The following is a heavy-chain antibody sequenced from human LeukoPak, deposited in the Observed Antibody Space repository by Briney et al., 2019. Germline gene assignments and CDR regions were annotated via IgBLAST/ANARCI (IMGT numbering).Heavy chain of an antibody. J-gene: IGHJ5*02. CDR1: GYTFTGYC. V-gene: IGHV1-2*02. CDR3: ARDPRGYSGYENWFDP. Sequence: ASVKVSCKASGYTFTGYCIHWGREAPGQGLEWMGWINPNNGGTNYAQRYQDRVTMTRDTSISTAYIELSSLRSDDTAVYYCARDPRGYSGYENWFDPWGQGTLVTVSS. CDR2: INPNNGGT. D-gene: IGHD5-12*01.